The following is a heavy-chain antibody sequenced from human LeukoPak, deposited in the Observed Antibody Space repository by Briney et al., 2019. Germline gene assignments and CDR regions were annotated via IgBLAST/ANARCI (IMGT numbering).Heavy chain of an antibody. Sequence: GASVKVSCKASGCTFTSYGVSWVRQAPGQGLEWMGWISAYNGNTNYAQKLQGRVTMTTDTSTSTAYMELRSLRSDDTAVYYCAREKGYYYDSSGYPLFDYWGQGTLVTVSS. CDR1: GCTFTSYG. J-gene: IGHJ4*02. CDR2: ISAYNGNT. D-gene: IGHD3-22*01. V-gene: IGHV1-18*01. CDR3: AREKGYYYDSSGYPLFDY.